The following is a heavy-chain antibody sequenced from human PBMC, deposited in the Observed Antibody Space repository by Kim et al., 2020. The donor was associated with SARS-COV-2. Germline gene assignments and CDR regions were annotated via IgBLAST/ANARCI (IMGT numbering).Heavy chain of an antibody. CDR3: ARGPRWDLLEAFDV. Sequence: SETLSLTCAVSGASFSGYFWTWIRQPPGKGLEWIGQINHSGSTNYNPSLMSRVTISVSTSGNQFSLSLTSVTAADTALYYCARGPRWDLLEAFDVWGQGTMVTVS. J-gene: IGHJ3*01. V-gene: IGHV4-34*01. CDR2: INHSGST. D-gene: IGHD1-26*01. CDR1: GASFSGYF.